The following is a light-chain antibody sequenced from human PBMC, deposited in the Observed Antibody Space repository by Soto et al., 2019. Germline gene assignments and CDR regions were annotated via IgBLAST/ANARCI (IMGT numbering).Light chain of an antibody. J-gene: IGLJ1*01. CDR1: RSDVGGYNF. CDR3: SPKKRSSPYV. V-gene: IGLV2-14*01. Sequence: QSALTQPASVSASPGQSITISCTGTRSDVGGYNFVSWYQQHPGKAPKLMIYEVRNRPSGVSNRFSGSKSGNTAYLTISGLQAEDEADYYCSPKKRSSPYVFGTGTKVTVL. CDR2: EVR.